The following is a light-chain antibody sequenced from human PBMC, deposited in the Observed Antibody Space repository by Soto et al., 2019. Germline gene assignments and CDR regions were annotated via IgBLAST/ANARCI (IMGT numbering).Light chain of an antibody. V-gene: IGKV3-20*01. Sequence: EIVLTQSPGTLSLFPGERATLSCRATQSVSSNYLAWYQQKPGQAPRLLIYIASSRATVIPARFSASGSGTDFTLTISRLEPNDFAVYYCQQYGTSPWTFGQGTKVEIK. CDR1: QSVSSNY. CDR3: QQYGTSPWT. CDR2: IAS. J-gene: IGKJ1*01.